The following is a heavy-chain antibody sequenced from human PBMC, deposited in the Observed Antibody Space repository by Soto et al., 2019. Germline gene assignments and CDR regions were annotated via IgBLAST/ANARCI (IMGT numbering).Heavy chain of an antibody. Sequence: SETLSLTCTVSGGSISSSSYYWGWIRQPAGKGLEWIGSIYYNGRTYYNPALKSRVTISVDTSKNQFSLKLSSVTAADTVVYSFPIHEAVSTADSFAPSGQGMLVTVS. V-gene: IGHV4-39*01. CDR1: GGSISSSSYY. D-gene: IGHD6-19*01. J-gene: IGHJ5*02. CDR3: PIHEAVSTADSFAP. CDR2: IYYNGRT.